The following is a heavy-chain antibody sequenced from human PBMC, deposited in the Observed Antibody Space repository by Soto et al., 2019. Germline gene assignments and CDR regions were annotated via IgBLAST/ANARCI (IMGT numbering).Heavy chain of an antibody. Sequence: SETLSLTCTASGGSISSYYWSWIRQPPGKGLEWIGYIYYSGSTNYNPSLKSRVTISVDTSKNQFSLKLSSVTAADTAVYYCASTKDLPAATGWFDYWGQGTLVTVSS. CDR1: GGSISSYY. CDR2: IYYSGST. CDR3: ASTKDLPAATGWFDY. V-gene: IGHV4-59*01. D-gene: IGHD2-2*01. J-gene: IGHJ4*02.